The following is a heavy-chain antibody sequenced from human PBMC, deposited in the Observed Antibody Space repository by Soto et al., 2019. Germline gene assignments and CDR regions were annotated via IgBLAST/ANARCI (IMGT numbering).Heavy chain of an antibody. CDR3: ARDRQDYHFWSGYDNEGPYGMDV. V-gene: IGHV4-34*02. Sequence: QVQLQQWGAGLLKPSETLSLTCAVYGGSLSGYYWTWIRQAPGKGLEWIGEINHSGGTNYNSSLTSRVTISVDTSKNQFSLILSSVTAADTAVYYCARDRQDYHFWSGYDNEGPYGMDVWGQGTTVTVSS. D-gene: IGHD3-3*02. CDR2: INHSGGT. CDR1: GGSLSGYY. J-gene: IGHJ6*02.